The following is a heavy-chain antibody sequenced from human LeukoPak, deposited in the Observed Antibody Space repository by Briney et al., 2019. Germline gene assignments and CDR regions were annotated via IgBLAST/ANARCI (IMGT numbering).Heavy chain of an antibody. J-gene: IGHJ4*02. V-gene: IGHV1-46*01. CDR3: ARDRAAYYYDSSGYVPD. CDR1: GYTFTSYY. CDR2: INPSGGST. D-gene: IGHD3-22*01. Sequence: GASVKVSCKASGYTFTSYYMHWVRQAPGQGLEWMGIINPSGGSTSYAQKFQGRVTMTRDMSTSTVYMELSSLRSEDTAVYYCARDRAAYYYDSSGYVPDWGQGTLVTVSS.